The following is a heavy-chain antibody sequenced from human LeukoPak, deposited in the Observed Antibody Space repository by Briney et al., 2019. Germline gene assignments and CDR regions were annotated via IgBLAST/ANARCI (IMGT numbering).Heavy chain of an antibody. D-gene: IGHD4-17*01. J-gene: IGHJ4*02. V-gene: IGHV3-30*02. CDR1: GFTFSSYG. CDR2: IRYDGSNE. Sequence: GGSLRLSCAASGFTFSSYGVHSVRQAPGKGLEWVSCIRYDGSNEYYADSVRGRFTISRDNSKNTLYLQMNSLRAEDTAVYYCAHPPPVTVRGQGTLVTVSS. CDR3: AHPPPVTV.